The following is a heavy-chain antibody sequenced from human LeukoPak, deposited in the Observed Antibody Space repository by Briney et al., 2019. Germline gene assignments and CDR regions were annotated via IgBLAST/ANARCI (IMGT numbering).Heavy chain of an antibody. D-gene: IGHD2-15*01. CDR1: GYTFTGYY. CDR2: INPNSGGT. Sequence: ASVKVFCKASGYTFTGYYMHWVRQAPGQGLEWMGWINPNSGGTNYAQKFQGWVTMTRDTSISTAYMELSRLRSDDTAVYYCARTRVAATRELGYWGQGTLVTVSS. V-gene: IGHV1-2*04. CDR3: ARTRVAATRELGY. J-gene: IGHJ4*02.